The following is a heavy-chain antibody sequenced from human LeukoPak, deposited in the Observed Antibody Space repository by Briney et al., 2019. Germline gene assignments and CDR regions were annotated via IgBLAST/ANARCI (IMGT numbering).Heavy chain of an antibody. J-gene: IGHJ4*02. Sequence: SETLSPTCAVSGGSISSGGYSWSWIRQPPGKGLEWIGYIYHSGSTYYNPSLKSRVTISVDRSKNQFSLKLSSVTAADTAVCYCASSIRPRSFDYWGQGTLVTVSS. V-gene: IGHV4-30-2*01. CDR1: GGSISSGGYS. CDR3: ASSIRPRSFDY. CDR2: IYHSGST.